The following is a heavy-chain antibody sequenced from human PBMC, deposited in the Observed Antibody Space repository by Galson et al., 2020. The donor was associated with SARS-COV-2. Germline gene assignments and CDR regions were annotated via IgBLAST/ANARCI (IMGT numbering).Heavy chain of an antibody. J-gene: IGHJ6*03. Sequence: GGSLRLSCAASGFTFSSYDMHWVRQATGKGLEWVSAIGTAGDTYYPGSVKGRFTISRENAKNSLYLQMNSLRAGDTAVYYCARGAHGSGSYYHYYYYYMDVWGKGTTVTVSS. CDR2: IGTAGDT. CDR1: GFTFSSYD. CDR3: ARGAHGSGSYYHYYYYYMDV. V-gene: IGHV3-13*04. D-gene: IGHD3-10*01.